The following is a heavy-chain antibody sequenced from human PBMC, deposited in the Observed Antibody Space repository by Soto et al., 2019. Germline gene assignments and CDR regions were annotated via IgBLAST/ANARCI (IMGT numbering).Heavy chain of an antibody. D-gene: IGHD6-19*01. V-gene: IGHV3-30*18. CDR1: GFTFSSYG. J-gene: IGHJ6*02. CDR2: ISYDGSKK. Sequence: QVQLVESGGGVVQPGRSLRLSCAASGFTFSSYGMHWVRQAPGKGLEWVAVISYDGSKKYYADSVKGRFTISRANSQKTLYLQMTSLRAEDTAVYSCSKEVEMADPGSGMDVWGQGTTVTVSS. CDR3: SKEVEMADPGSGMDV.